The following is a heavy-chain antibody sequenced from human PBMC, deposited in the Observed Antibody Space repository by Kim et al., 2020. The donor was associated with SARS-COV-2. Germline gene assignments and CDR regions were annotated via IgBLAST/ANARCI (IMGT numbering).Heavy chain of an antibody. V-gene: IGHV3-48*02. Sequence: GGSLRLSCAASGFTFSSYSMNWVRQAPGKGLEWVSYISSSSSTIYYADSVKGRFTISRDNAKNSLYLQMNSLRDEDTAVYYCARGSCSSTSCSMDVWGQGTTVTVSS. D-gene: IGHD2-2*01. CDR2: ISSSSSTI. J-gene: IGHJ6*02. CDR3: ARGSCSSTSCSMDV. CDR1: GFTFSSYS.